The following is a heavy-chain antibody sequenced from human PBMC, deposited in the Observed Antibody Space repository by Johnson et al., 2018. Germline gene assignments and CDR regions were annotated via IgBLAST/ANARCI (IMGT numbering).Heavy chain of an antibody. Sequence: QVQLQESGPGLVKPSESLSLTCTVSGGSISSYYWSWIRQPPGKGLEWIGLIYDSGITNYNPSLKSRVTISVDTSKNQFSLKLSSVTAADTAVYYCAILNPAGYGVDVWGQGTTVTVSS. V-gene: IGHV4-59*03. CDR3: AILNPAGYGVDV. J-gene: IGHJ6*02. CDR2: IYDSGIT. CDR1: GGSISSYY.